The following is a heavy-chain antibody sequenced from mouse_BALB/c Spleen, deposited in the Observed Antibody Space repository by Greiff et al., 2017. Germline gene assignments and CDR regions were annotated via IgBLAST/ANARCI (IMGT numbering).Heavy chain of an antibody. CDR1: GDSITSCY. Sequence: EVKLVESGPSLVKPSQTLSLTCSVTGDSITSCYWNWIRKFPGNKLEYMGYISYSGSTYYNPSLKSRISITRDTSKNQYYLQLNSVTTEDTATYYCAREGRTYGYFDVWGAGTTVTVSS. V-gene: IGHV3-8*02. CDR3: AREGRTYGYFDV. CDR2: ISYSGST. J-gene: IGHJ1*01.